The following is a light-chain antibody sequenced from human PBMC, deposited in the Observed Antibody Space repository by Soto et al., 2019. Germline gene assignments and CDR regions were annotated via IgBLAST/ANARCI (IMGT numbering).Light chain of an antibody. CDR3: QQGYNFPRA. CDR1: ESLTSGY. J-gene: IGKJ1*01. CDR2: GAS. V-gene: IGKV3D-7*01. Sequence: DIVLTQSPGTLSLSPGERATLSCRASESLTSGYLAWYQQKPGQAPRLLIYGASTRATGIPARFSGSGSGTEFTLTINSLQPEDFATYYCQQGYNFPRAFGQGTKVDIK.